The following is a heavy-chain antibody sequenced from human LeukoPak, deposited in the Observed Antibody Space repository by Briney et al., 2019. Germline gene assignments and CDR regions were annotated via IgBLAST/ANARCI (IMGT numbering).Heavy chain of an antibody. CDR3: AKVWRAHGDFHAFDV. J-gene: IGHJ3*01. CDR1: GFTFSTHA. D-gene: IGHD4-17*01. CDR2: VSYDGSRN. Sequence: PGRSLRLSCAASGFTFSTHAMHRVRQAPGKGLEWVAAVSYDGSRNYYADSVKGRLTISRDTSNNMLYLQMSSLRPEDTAMYYCAKVWRAHGDFHAFDVWGQGTMVAVSP. V-gene: IGHV3-30*18.